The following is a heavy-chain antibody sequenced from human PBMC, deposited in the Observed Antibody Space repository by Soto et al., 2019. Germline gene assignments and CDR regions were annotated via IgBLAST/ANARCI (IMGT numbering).Heavy chain of an antibody. CDR1: GGSISTVDYW. J-gene: IGHJ5*02. CDR2: IYDGGRT. CDR3: ARDYYDSSDYTTNWFDP. D-gene: IGHD3-22*01. V-gene: IGHV4-30-4*01. Sequence: PSETLSLTCTVSGGSISTVDYWWSWIRQSPDMGLEWIGHIYDGGRTYNNPSLESRVTMSVDTSKNQLSLKLSSFTAADTAVYYCARDYYDSSDYTTNWFDPWGQGTLVTVSS.